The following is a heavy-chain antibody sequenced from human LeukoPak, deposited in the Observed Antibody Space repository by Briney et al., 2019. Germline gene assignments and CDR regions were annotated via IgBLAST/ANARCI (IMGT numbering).Heavy chain of an antibody. Sequence: GGSLRLSCAASGLTVSSNYMSWVRQAPGKGLEWVSVIYSGGSTYYADSVKGRFTISRDNSKNTVYLQMNSLRAEDTAVYYCARDLNYDRASWGQGTLVTVSS. CDR1: GLTVSSNY. J-gene: IGHJ5*02. D-gene: IGHD3-22*01. CDR2: IYSGGST. CDR3: ARDLNYDRAS. V-gene: IGHV3-53*01.